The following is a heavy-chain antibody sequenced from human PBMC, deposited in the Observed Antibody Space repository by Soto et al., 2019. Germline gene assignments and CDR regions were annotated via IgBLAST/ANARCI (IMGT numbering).Heavy chain of an antibody. J-gene: IGHJ4*02. CDR1: GFSFINYA. V-gene: IGHV3-23*01. D-gene: IGHD3-22*01. Sequence: GVSLRRSCTSSGFSFINYALSLFLQASGKGLEWISAINDDGVNTYHADSVKGRFTISRDNSKNTLYLQMNSLRAEDTAIYYCAKRSVSGNYSQFEYWGQGTMVNVS. CDR3: AKRSVSGNYSQFEY. CDR2: INDDGVNT.